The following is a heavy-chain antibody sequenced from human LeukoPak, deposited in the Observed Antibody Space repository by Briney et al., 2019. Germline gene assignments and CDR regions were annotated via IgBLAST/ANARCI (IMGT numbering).Heavy chain of an antibody. Sequence: SETLSLTCTVSGGSISSYYWSWIRQPPGKGLEWIGYIYYSGSTNYNPSLKSRVTISVDTSKNQFSLKLSSVTAADTAVYYCARESRSSSWYVGGHYGMDVWGQGTTVTVSS. V-gene: IGHV4-59*01. J-gene: IGHJ6*02. D-gene: IGHD6-13*01. CDR1: GGSISSYY. CDR2: IYYSGST. CDR3: ARESRSSSWYVGGHYGMDV.